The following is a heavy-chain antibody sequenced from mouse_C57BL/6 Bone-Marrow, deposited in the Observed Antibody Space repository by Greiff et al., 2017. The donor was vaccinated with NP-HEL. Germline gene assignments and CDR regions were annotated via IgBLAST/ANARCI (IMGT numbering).Heavy chain of an antibody. CDR1: GYAFSSYW. Sequence: VQLVESGAELVKPGASVKISCKASGYAFSSYWMNWVKQRPGKGLEWIGQIYPGDGDTNYNGKFKGKATLTADKSSSTAYMQLSRLTSEDSAVYLCARYIYDGAMDYWGQGTSVTVSS. V-gene: IGHV1-80*01. CDR3: ARYIYDGAMDY. D-gene: IGHD2-1*01. J-gene: IGHJ4*01. CDR2: IYPGDGDT.